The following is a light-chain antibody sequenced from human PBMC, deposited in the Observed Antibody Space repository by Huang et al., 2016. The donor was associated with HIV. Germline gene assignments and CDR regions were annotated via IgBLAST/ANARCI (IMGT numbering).Light chain of an antibody. CDR3: HQYNTWPPLT. CDR1: HSVSDN. V-gene: IGKV3-15*01. J-gene: IGKJ4*01. Sequence: EVVMTQSPGTLSVSPGDTATLSCRASHSVSDNLSWYQQKPGQPPRLLIYGASTRAPGVPDRFSGGGSGTEFTLTISSLQSEDFAIYYCHQYNTWPPLTLGGGTKLEIK. CDR2: GAS.